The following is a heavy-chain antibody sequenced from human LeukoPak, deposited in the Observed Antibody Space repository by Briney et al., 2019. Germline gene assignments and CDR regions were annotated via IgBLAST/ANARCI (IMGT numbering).Heavy chain of an antibody. CDR1: GGSFSGYY. D-gene: IGHD3-10*01. Sequence: SETLSLTCAVYGGSFSGYYWSWIRQPPGKGLEWIGEINHSGSTYYNPSLKSRVTISVDTSKNQFSLKLSSVTAADTAVYYCASETYYYGSGSQTSDAFDIWGQGTMVTVSS. J-gene: IGHJ3*02. V-gene: IGHV4-34*09. CDR2: INHSGST. CDR3: ASETYYYGSGSQTSDAFDI.